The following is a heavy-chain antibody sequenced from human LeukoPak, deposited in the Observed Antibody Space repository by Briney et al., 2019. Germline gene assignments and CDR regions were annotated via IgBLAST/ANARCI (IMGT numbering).Heavy chain of an antibody. J-gene: IGHJ6*02. D-gene: IGHD2-2*01. V-gene: IGHV7-4-1*02. CDR2: INTNTGNP. CDR3: AAQRFEYCSSTSCYHYYYYYYGMDV. Sequence: GASVKVSCKASGYTFTSYAMNWVRQAPGQGLEWMGWINTNTGNPTYAQGFTGRFVFSLDTSVSTAYLQISSLKAEDTAVYYCAAQRFEYCSSTSCYHYYYYYYGMDVWGQGTTVTVSS. CDR1: GYTFTSYA.